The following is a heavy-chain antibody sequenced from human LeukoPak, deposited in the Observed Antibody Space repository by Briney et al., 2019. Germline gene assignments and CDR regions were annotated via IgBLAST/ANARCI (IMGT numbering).Heavy chain of an antibody. CDR2: ISSSSSYI. Sequence: GGSLRLSCAASGFTFSSYSMNWVRQAPGKGLEWVSSISSSSSYIYYADSVKGRFTISRDNAKNSLYLQMNSLRAEDTAVYYCARVNSRAATTFYYYYYMDVRGKGTTVTVSS. J-gene: IGHJ6*03. CDR1: GFTFSSYS. V-gene: IGHV3-21*01. CDR3: ARVNSRAATTFYYYYYMDV. D-gene: IGHD1/OR15-1a*01.